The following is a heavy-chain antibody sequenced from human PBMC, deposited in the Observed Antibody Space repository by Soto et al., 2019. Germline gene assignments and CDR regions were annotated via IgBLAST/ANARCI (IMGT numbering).Heavy chain of an antibody. CDR3: ARKIPEIARGDYFDC. CDR2: INPSGGST. Sequence: QVQLVQSGAEVKKPGASVKVSCKASGYTFTSYYMHWVRQAPGQGLEWMGIINPSGGSTSYAQKFQGRVTMTRDTSTSTVYMELSSLRSEDTAVYYCARKIPEIARGDYFDCWGQGTLVTVSS. J-gene: IGHJ4*02. CDR1: GYTFTSYY. D-gene: IGHD2-21*01. V-gene: IGHV1-46*01.